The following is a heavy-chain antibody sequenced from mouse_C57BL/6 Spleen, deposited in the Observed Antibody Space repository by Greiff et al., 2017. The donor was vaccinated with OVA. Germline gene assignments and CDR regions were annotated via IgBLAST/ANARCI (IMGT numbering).Heavy chain of an antibody. CDR1: GYTFTSYW. CDR3: AREVLRYCFDY. Sequence: QVQLQQPGAELVKPGASVKLSCKASGYTFTSYWMHWVKQRPGQGLEWIGMIHPNSGSTNYNEKFKSKATLTVDKSSSTAYMQLSSLTSEDSAVDYCAREVLRYCFDYWGQGTTLTVSS. CDR2: IHPNSGST. J-gene: IGHJ2*01. V-gene: IGHV1-64*01. D-gene: IGHD1-1*01.